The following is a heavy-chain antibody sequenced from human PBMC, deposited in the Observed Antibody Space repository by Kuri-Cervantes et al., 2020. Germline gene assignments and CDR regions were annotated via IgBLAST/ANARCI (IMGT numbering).Heavy chain of an antibody. CDR2: IHHTGST. CDR3: ARARYYYNGGAFMDV. Sequence: SQTLSLTCAIYGESFSGYFWTWIRQAPHRGLEWIGEIHHTGSTNYNPSPKSRVTLAVDTSGNQFSLKLSSVTAADTAVYYCARARYYYNGGAFMDVWGKGTTVTVSS. CDR1: GESFSGYF. D-gene: IGHD2/OR15-2a*01. J-gene: IGHJ6*03. V-gene: IGHV4-34*01.